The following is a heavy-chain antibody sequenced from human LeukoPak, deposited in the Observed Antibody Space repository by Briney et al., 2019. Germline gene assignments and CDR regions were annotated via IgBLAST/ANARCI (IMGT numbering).Heavy chain of an antibody. Sequence: SQTLSLTCSVSGGSISSYYWSWIRQPPGKRLEWIGYIYYSGNTNYNPSLKSRVTISVDTSKNQFSLKLSSVTAADTAVYYCARRLTYYYDTWGQGTLVTVSS. D-gene: IGHD3-22*01. J-gene: IGHJ4*02. CDR3: ARRLTYYYDT. CDR1: GGSISSYY. CDR2: IYYSGNT. V-gene: IGHV4-59*12.